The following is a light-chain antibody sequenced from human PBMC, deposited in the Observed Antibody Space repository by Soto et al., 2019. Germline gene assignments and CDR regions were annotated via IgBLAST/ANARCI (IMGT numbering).Light chain of an antibody. CDR3: FSFTTTSTHV. Sequence: QSVLTQPASVSGAPGQVITVSRPGTRSYIGASNFVSWYQHLPGRAPKVIIYEATNRPSGVSDRFSGSKSGNTAYLTISGLQVEDEAEYFCFSFTTTSTHVFGTGTKVTVL. J-gene: IGLJ1*01. CDR2: EAT. V-gene: IGLV2-14*01. CDR1: RSYIGASNF.